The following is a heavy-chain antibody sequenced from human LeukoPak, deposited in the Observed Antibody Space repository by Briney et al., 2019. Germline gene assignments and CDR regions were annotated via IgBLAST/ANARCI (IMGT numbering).Heavy chain of an antibody. V-gene: IGHV1-46*01. J-gene: IGHJ4*02. CDR2: VNPNSGGT. CDR1: GYTFTGYY. CDR3: AREVSGSPEF. D-gene: IGHD1-26*01. Sequence: ASVKVSCKTSGYTFTGYYVHWVRQAPGQGLEWMGVVNPNSGGTSYAQKFQGRVTMTRDTSTSTVYMELSSLRSEDTAIYYCAREVSGSPEFWGQGTLFTVSS.